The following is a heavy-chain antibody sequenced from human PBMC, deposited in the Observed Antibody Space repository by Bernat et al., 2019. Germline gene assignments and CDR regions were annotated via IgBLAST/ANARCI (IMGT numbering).Heavy chain of an antibody. Sequence: QVQLVESGGGVVQPGRSLRLSCTASGFTFSSYAMHWVRQAPGKGLEWVAVISYDGSNKYYADSVKGRFTISRDNSKNTLYLQMNSLRAEDTAVYYCARDERDGYSYGMDVWGQGTTVTVSS. D-gene: IGHD5-24*01. CDR2: ISYDGSNK. CDR3: ARDERDGYSYGMDV. V-gene: IGHV3-30*14. J-gene: IGHJ6*02. CDR1: GFTFSSYA.